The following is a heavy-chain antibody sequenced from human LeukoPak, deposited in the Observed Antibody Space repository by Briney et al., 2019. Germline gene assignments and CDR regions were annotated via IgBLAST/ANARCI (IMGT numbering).Heavy chain of an antibody. Sequence: GGSLRLSCAATGFSFRSYWMNWVRQAPGKGLEWLAIIKQEGSEKHYKGSVEGRFTISRDNAKNSLHLQMNSLRAEDTAVYYCASGSGYLITSWGQGTLVNVSS. D-gene: IGHD3-9*01. CDR1: GFSFRSYW. V-gene: IGHV3-7*01. J-gene: IGHJ5*02. CDR3: ASGSGYLITS. CDR2: IKQEGSEK.